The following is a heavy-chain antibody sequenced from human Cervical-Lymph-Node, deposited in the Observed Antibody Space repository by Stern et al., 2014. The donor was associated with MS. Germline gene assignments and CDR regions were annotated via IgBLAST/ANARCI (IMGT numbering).Heavy chain of an antibody. J-gene: IGHJ6*02. CDR1: GYSFTYYG. V-gene: IGHV1-18*01. D-gene: IGHD3-16*01. Sequence: QVQLVQSGAEVKKPGASVKVSCKASGYSFTYYGINWVRQAPGQGLEGMGWVSGDSGNTDYAQKFQGRVTMTTDTSTSTAHMELRSLRSDDTAVYYCARGGMGGNYYYYYGMDVWGQGTTVTVSS. CDR2: VSGDSGNT. CDR3: ARGGMGGNYYYYYGMDV.